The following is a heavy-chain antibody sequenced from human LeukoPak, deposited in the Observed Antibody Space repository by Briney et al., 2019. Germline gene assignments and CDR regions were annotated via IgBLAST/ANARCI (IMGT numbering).Heavy chain of an antibody. CDR2: INHSGST. Sequence: SETLSLTCAVYGVSFSGYYWSWIRQPPGKGLEWLGEINHSGSTKYNPSLKSRVNISLDTSKNQFSLKLSSVTAADTAVYYCARQQWLIPFDYWGQGTLVTVSS. D-gene: IGHD6-19*01. CDR3: ARQQWLIPFDY. CDR1: GVSFSGYY. J-gene: IGHJ4*02. V-gene: IGHV4-34*01.